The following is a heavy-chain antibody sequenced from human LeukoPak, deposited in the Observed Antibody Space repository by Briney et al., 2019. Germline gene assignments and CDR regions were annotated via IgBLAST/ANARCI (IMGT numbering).Heavy chain of an antibody. CDR3: ARDRMGSSCYDS. CDR2: IFYSGIT. D-gene: IGHD2-2*01. J-gene: IGHJ4*02. Sequence: SETLSLTCTVSGGSISGYYWSRIRQPPGKGLEWIGYIFYSGITNYNPSLKSRVTISVDTAKNQFSLKLNSVTAADTAIYYCARDRMGSSCYDSWGQGTLVTVSS. V-gene: IGHV4-59*01. CDR1: GGSISGYY.